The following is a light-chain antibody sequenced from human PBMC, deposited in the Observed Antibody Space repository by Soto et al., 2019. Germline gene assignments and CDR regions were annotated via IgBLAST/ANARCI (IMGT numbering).Light chain of an antibody. CDR3: QQRSNWPPT. CDR1: HSVNRH. V-gene: IGKV3-15*01. J-gene: IGKJ4*01. Sequence: MTQTPATLSVSPGERVTLSCRTSHSVNRHVAWYLQNPVQAPRLLLYGVSARATGIPVGFSGSGFGTEFTLTISSLEPEDFAVYYCQQRSNWPPTFGGGSKV. CDR2: GVS.